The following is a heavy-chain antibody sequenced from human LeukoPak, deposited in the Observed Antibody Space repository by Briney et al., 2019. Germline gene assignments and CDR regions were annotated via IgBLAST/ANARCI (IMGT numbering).Heavy chain of an antibody. CDR1: GFTFSSYE. Sequence: GGSLRLSCAASGFTFSSYEMNWVRQAPGKGLEWVSYISSSGSTIYYADSVKGRFTISRDNAKNSLYLQTNSLRAEDTAVYYCTRNYDFWSGPPAGYGMDVWGQGTTVTVSS. CDR3: TRNYDFWSGPPAGYGMDV. CDR2: ISSSGSTI. J-gene: IGHJ6*02. D-gene: IGHD3-3*01. V-gene: IGHV3-48*03.